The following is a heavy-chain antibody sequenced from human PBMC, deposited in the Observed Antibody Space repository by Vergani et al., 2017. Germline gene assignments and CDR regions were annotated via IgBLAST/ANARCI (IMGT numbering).Heavy chain of an antibody. CDR2: IRSKAYGGTT. J-gene: IGHJ3*02. V-gene: IGHV3-49*04. Sequence: EVQLVESGGGLVQPGRSLRLSCTTSGFAFGDYAMSWVRQAPGIGLEWVGFIRSKAYGGTTQYAASVKGRFTISRDDSKSIAYLQMSSLRSEDTAVYYCARVHILTGYYDAFDIWGQGTMVTVSS. CDR1: GFAFGDYA. CDR3: ARVHILTGYYDAFDI. D-gene: IGHD3-9*01.